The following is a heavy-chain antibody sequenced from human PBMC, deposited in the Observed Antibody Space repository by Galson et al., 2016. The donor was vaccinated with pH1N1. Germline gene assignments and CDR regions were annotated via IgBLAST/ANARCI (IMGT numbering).Heavy chain of an antibody. D-gene: IGHD5-12*01. V-gene: IGHV1-2*02. CDR3: ARDRHYGDDRAFDH. J-gene: IGHJ4*02. CDR1: GYTFTGYY. CDR2: INPNSGGT. Sequence: SVKVSCKASGYTFTGYYMHWVRQAPGQGLEWMGWINPNSGGTNYAQKFQGRVTMTRDTSISTAYMELSRLRSDDTAVYYCARDRHYGDDRAFDHWGRGTLVTVSS.